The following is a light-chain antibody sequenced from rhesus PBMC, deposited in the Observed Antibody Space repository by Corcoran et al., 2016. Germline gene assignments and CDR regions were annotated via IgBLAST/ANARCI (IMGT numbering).Light chain of an antibody. Sequence: DIQMTQSPSSLSASVGDRVTITCRASENVNNYLNWYQQKPGKAPKLLIYKASTLQSGVPSRFSGCGAGTDYTFTISSLQPEDVATYYCRHGYGTPLAFGGGTKVELK. CDR3: RHGYGTPLA. J-gene: IGKJ4*01. CDR1: ENVNNY. CDR2: KAS. V-gene: IGKV1-74*01.